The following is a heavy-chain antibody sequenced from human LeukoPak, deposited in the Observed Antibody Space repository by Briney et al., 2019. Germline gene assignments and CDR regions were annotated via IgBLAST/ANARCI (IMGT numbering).Heavy chain of an antibody. CDR3: ATHQDWNEPFDY. Sequence: GGSLRLSCAASGFTFSSYAMSWVRQAPGKVLEWVSAISGIGGSTYYADSVKGRFTISRDNSKNTLYLQMNSLRAEDTAVYYCATHQDWNEPFDYWGQGTLLTVSS. CDR1: GFTFSSYA. CDR2: ISGIGGST. J-gene: IGHJ4*02. V-gene: IGHV3-23*01. D-gene: IGHD1-1*01.